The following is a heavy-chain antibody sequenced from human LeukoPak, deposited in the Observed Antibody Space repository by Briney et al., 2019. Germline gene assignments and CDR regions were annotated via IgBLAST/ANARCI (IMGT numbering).Heavy chain of an antibody. Sequence: QPGGSLRLSCAASGFTFTNYAMTWVRQAPGQGLEWVSAIGDGGGATFYADSVRGRFTISRDNSKNTLYLQMNSLRAEDTAVYYCGRSGDFWSGSGVAYWGQGTLVTVSS. J-gene: IGHJ4*02. CDR3: GRSGDFWSGSGVAY. V-gene: IGHV3-23*01. CDR1: GFTFTNYA. D-gene: IGHD3-3*01. CDR2: IGDGGGAT.